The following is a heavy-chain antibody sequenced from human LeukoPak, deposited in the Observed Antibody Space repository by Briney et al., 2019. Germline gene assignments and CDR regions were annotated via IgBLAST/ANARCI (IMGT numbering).Heavy chain of an antibody. V-gene: IGHV1-69*13. CDR2: IIPVFNSP. CDR3: ARDYGVGSTAFDYF. Sequence: SVKVSCKASGGAFSSSAVSWARQAPGQGLEWMGGIIPVFNSPNYAQKFLGRLTITADESTRTAYMELSSLRSEDTAVYYCARDYGVGSTAFDYFWGQGTLVTVSS. J-gene: IGHJ4*02. CDR1: GGAFSSSA. D-gene: IGHD1-26*01.